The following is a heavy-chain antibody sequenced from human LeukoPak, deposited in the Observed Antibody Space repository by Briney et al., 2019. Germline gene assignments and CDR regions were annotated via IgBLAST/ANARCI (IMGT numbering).Heavy chain of an antibody. CDR3: ARYLDCSGGNCYGVGTFDI. CDR1: GYTFTSFG. J-gene: IGHJ3*02. CDR2: ISAYNDDT. D-gene: IGHD2-15*01. Sequence: ASVTVSCKASGYTFTSFGINWVRQAPGQGLEWMGWISAYNDDTNFAQKLQGRVTMTTDTSTSTAYMELRSLRSDDTAVYYCARYLDCSGGNCYGVGTFDIWGQGTMVTVSS. V-gene: IGHV1-18*01.